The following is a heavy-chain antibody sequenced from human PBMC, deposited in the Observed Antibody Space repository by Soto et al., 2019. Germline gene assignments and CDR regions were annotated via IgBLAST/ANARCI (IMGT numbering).Heavy chain of an antibody. CDR3: AKYRTRNAHYYYGMDV. CDR2: ISGSGGST. J-gene: IGHJ6*02. V-gene: IGHV3-23*01. CDR1: GFTFSSYA. Sequence: LRLSCAASGFTFSSYAMSWVRQAPGKGLEWVSAISGSGGSTYYADSVKGRFTISRDNSKNTLYPQMNSLRAEDTAVYYCAKYRTRNAHYYYGMDVWGQGTTVTVSS. D-gene: IGHD1-1*01.